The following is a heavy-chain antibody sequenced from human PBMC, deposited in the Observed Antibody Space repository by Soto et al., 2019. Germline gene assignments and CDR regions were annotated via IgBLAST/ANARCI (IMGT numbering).Heavy chain of an antibody. V-gene: IGHV3-30-3*01. D-gene: IGHD4-17*01. CDR2: FSDDGSNK. Sequence: QVQLVESGGGVVQPGRSLRLSCAASGFTFSSYPMHWVRQAPGKGLEWVAVFSDDGSNKYYADSVKGRFTISRDNSKNTLYLQMNSLRTEDTAVNYCARDLGDYFDYWGQGTLVTVSS. J-gene: IGHJ4*02. CDR3: ARDLGDYFDY. CDR1: GFTFSSYP.